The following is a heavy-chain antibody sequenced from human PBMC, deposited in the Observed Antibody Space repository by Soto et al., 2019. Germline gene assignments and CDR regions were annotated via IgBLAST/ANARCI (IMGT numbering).Heavy chain of an antibody. CDR1: GFTFSHYG. D-gene: IGHD2-15*01. CDR2: IRGFSPYT. J-gene: IGHJ6*02. Sequence: LRLSCAAPGFTFSHYGMHWVRQAPGKGLEWVSGIRGFSPYTFYAESVKGRFTISRDNAKNSLYLQMNSLGVEDTAVYYCARDRGYDAHDYYYNAMDVWGQGTTVTVSS. CDR3: ARDRGYDAHDYYYNAMDV. V-gene: IGHV3-21*01.